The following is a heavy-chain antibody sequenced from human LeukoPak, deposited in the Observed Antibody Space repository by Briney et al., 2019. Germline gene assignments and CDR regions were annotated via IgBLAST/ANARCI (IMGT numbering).Heavy chain of an antibody. Sequence: PSETLSLTCAVYGGSFSGYYWSWIRQPPGKGLEWIGEINHSGSTNYNPSLKSRVTISVDTSKNQFSLKLSSVTAADTAVYYCARHWTGYYDSSGYNDYWGQGTLVTVSS. CDR2: INHSGST. J-gene: IGHJ4*02. D-gene: IGHD3-22*01. V-gene: IGHV4-34*01. CDR1: GGSFSGYY. CDR3: ARHWTGYYDSSGYNDY.